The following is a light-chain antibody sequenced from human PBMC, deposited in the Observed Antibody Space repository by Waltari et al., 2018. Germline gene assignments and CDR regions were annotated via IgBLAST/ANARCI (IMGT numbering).Light chain of an antibody. CDR2: DAP. Sequence: EIVLTQSPGTLSLSPGERATLSCRASQSVRRTLAWYQQKPGQAPRLLIYDAPTRATGIPYRFSGSGSGTDFSLTISRLEPEDFAVYFCQKYGTLPATFGQGTKVEIK. CDR1: QSVRRT. J-gene: IGKJ1*01. CDR3: QKYGTLPAT. V-gene: IGKV3-20*01.